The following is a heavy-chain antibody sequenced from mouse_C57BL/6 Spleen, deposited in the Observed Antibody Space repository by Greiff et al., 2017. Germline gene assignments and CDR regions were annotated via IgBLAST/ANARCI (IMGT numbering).Heavy chain of an antibody. CDR2: IHPNSGST. CDR1: GYTFTSYW. V-gene: IGHV1-64*01. D-gene: IGHD1-1*01. CDR3: ARMVVARYFDV. J-gene: IGHJ1*03. Sequence: QVQLQQPGAELVKPGASVKLSCKASGYTFTSYWMHWVKQRPGQGLEWIGMIHPNSGSTNYNEKFKSKATLTVDKSSSTAYMQLSSLTSEDSAVXYCARMVVARYFDVWGTGTTVTVSS.